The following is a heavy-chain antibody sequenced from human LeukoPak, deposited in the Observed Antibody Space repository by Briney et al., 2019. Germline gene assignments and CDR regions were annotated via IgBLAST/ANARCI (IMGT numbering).Heavy chain of an antibody. CDR2: INHSGST. Sequence: PSETLSLTCAVYGGSFSGYYWSWIRQPPGKGLEWIGEINHSGSTNYNPSLKSRVTISVDTSKNQFSLKLSSVTAADTAVYYCARALVVVVAARSDGMDVWGQGTTVTVSS. V-gene: IGHV4-34*01. J-gene: IGHJ6*02. CDR1: GGSFSGYY. D-gene: IGHD2-15*01. CDR3: ARALVVVVAARSDGMDV.